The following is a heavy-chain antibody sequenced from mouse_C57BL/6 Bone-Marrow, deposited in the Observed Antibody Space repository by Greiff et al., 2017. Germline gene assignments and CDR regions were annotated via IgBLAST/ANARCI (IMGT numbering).Heavy chain of an antibody. CDR1: GYTFTSYW. CDR2: IDPSVSYT. D-gene: IGHD2-4*01. Sequence: QVQLQQPGAELVMPGASVKLSCKASGYTFTSYWMHWVKQRPGQGLEWIGEIDPSVSYTNYNQKFKGKSTLTVDKSSSTAYMQLSSLTSEDSAVYYCARTKGLRRYFDYWGQGTTLTVSS. V-gene: IGHV1-69*01. CDR3: ARTKGLRRYFDY. J-gene: IGHJ2*01.